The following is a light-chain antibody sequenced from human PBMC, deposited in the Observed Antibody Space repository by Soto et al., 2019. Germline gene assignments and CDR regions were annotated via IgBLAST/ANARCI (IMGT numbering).Light chain of an antibody. CDR1: QSISHC. Sequence: DIQMTQSPSTLSASVGDRVTITCRASQSISHCLAWYRQKPGKAPKVLIYKASSLESGVPSTFSGSGSGTDFTLTISSLQPDDFATYYCQQYHSYPYTFGQGTKLEIK. V-gene: IGKV1-5*03. J-gene: IGKJ2*01. CDR3: QQYHSYPYT. CDR2: KAS.